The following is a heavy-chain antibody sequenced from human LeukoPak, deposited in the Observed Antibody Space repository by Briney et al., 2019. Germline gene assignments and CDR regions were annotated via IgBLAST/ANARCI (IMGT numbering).Heavy chain of an antibody. D-gene: IGHD3-22*01. CDR3: ARGSSGYPYYLDY. CDR1: GYTSTSSA. J-gene: IGHJ4*02. V-gene: IGHV1-3*01. CDR2: INSGNGDT. Sequence: GTSVKVSCKASGYTSTSSAVHWVRQAPGLSLEWMGWINSGNGDTKYSQKFQGRVTFIRDTSASTAYMELSSLTSEDTAMYYCARGSSGYPYYLDYWGQGTLVTVSS.